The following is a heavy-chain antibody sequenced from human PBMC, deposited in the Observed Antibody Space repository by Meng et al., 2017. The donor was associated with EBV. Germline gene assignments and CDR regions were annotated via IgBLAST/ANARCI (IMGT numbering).Heavy chain of an antibody. V-gene: IGHV1-69*01. D-gene: IGHD3-10*01. CDR3: ASESGRGYTPDY. CDR1: GGPFRYYA. CDR2: FLPRLGEP. Sequence: QVQLVQSAAEGKKPGSSVKVSCKTSGGPFRYYAISWVRQAPGHGLEWLGGFLPRLGEPNYAQKFHGRVKITADESTSTHYMDLSSLRSEDTAIYYCASESGRGYTPDYWGQGTLVTVSS. J-gene: IGHJ4*02.